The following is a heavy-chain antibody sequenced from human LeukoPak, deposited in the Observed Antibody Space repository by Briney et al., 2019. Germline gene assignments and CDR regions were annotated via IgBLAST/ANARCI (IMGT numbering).Heavy chain of an antibody. CDR1: GYTFTGYY. J-gene: IGHJ4*02. Sequence: GASVKVSCKASGYTFTGYYMHWVRQAPGQGLEWMGWINPNSGGTNYVQKFQGWVTMTRDTSISTAYMELSRLRSDDTAVYYCARDERGFDYWAREPWSPSPQ. D-gene: IGHD3-10*01. V-gene: IGHV1-2*04. CDR3: ARDERGFDY. CDR2: INPNSGGT.